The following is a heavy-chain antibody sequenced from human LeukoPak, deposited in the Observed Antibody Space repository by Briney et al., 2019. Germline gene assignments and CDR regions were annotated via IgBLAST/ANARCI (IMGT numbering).Heavy chain of an antibody. Sequence: AGGSLRLSCAASGFTFSSYAMSWVRQAPGKGLEWVSAVSDSGGSTYYADSVKGRLTISRDNSKNTLYLQMNSLRAEDTAVYYCAKGRKWELPIDYWGQGTLVTVSS. CDR3: AKGRKWELPIDY. D-gene: IGHD1-26*01. CDR1: GFTFSSYA. J-gene: IGHJ4*02. V-gene: IGHV3-23*01. CDR2: VSDSGGST.